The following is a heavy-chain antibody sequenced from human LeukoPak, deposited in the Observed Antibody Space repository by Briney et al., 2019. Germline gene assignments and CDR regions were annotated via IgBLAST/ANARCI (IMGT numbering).Heavy chain of an antibody. D-gene: IGHD3-3*01. Sequence: GGSLRLSCAASGFTFSSYAMSWVRQAPGKGLEWVSAISGSGGSTYYADSVKGRFTISRDNAKNSLYLQINSLRAEDTAVYYCAGVYDFWSSFDYWGQGTLVTVSS. J-gene: IGHJ4*02. CDR1: GFTFSSYA. CDR3: AGVYDFWSSFDY. V-gene: IGHV3-23*01. CDR2: ISGSGGST.